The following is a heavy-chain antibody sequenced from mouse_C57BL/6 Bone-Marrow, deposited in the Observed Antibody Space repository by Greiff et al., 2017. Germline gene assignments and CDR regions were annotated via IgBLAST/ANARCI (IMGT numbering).Heavy chain of an antibody. D-gene: IGHD1-1*01. CDR2: IHPNSGST. Sequence: VQLQQSGAELVKPGASVKLSCKASGYTFTSYWMHWVKQRPGQGLEWIGMIHPNSGSTNYNEKFKSKATLTVDKSSSTAYMQLSSLTSEDSAVYYWATSGRPYYYGPHFDYWGQGTTLTVSS. CDR1: GYTFTSYW. J-gene: IGHJ2*01. CDR3: ATSGRPYYYGPHFDY. V-gene: IGHV1-64*01.